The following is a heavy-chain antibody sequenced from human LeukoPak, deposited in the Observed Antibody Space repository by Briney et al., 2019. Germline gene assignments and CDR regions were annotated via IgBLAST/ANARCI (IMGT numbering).Heavy chain of an antibody. CDR3: AKANWDDEYIFDY. Sequence: GGSLRLSCAASGFTFSNYWMSWVRQAPGKGLEWVASIKQDGSEKYYVGSVKGRFTISRDNAKNSLYLQMNSLRAEDTAVYYCAKANWDDEYIFDYWGQGTLVTVSS. CDR2: IKQDGSEK. J-gene: IGHJ4*02. V-gene: IGHV3-7*05. CDR1: GFTFSNYW. D-gene: IGHD1-1*01.